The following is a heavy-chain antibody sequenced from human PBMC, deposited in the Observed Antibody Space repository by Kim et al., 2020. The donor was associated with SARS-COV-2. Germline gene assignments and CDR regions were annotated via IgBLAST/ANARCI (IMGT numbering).Heavy chain of an antibody. Sequence: GGSLRLSCAASGFTFDDYAMHWVRQAPGKGLEWVSGISWNSGSIGYADSVKGRFTISRDNAKNSLYLQMNSLRAEDTALYYCAKDGGSSGRSNWYFDLWGRGTLVTVSS. CDR2: ISWNSGSI. V-gene: IGHV3-9*01. D-gene: IGHD1-26*01. CDR3: AKDGGSSGRSNWYFDL. CDR1: GFTFDDYA. J-gene: IGHJ2*01.